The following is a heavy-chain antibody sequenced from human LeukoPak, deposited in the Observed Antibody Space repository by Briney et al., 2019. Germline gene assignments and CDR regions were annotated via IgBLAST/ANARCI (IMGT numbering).Heavy chain of an antibody. CDR1: GFTFSTYY. CDR3: ARDGDTVLTRGYYYYMDV. CDR2: ISTSSSYI. D-gene: IGHD4-23*01. J-gene: IGHJ6*03. V-gene: IGHV3-21*01. Sequence: GGSLRLSCAASGFTFSTYYMSWVRQAPGKGLEWVSSISTSSSYIYYADSVKGRFTISRDNAKNSQYLQMNSLRAEDTALYYCARDGDTVLTRGYYYYMDVWGKGTTVTVSS.